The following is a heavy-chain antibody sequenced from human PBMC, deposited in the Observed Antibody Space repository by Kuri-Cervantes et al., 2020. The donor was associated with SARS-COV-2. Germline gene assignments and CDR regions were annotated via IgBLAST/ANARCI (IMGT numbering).Heavy chain of an antibody. CDR2: IYYSGST. CDR1: GGSISSSSYY. D-gene: IGHD2-2*01. J-gene: IGHJ5*02. Sequence: GSLRLSCTVSGGSISSSSYYWSWIRQPPGKGLEWIGYIYYSGSTNYNPSLKSRVTISVDTSKNQFSLKLSSVTAADTAVYYCARSSGDIVVVPVFDPWGQGTLVTVSS. CDR3: ARSSGDIVVVPVFDP. V-gene: IGHV4-61*01.